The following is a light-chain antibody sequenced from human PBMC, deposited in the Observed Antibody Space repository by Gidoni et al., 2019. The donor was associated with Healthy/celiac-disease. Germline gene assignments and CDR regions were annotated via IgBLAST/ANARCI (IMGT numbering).Light chain of an antibody. V-gene: IGLV3-27*01. CDR1: VLAQKS. Sequence: SYELTQPSSVSVSPDQTARNNCSGDVLAQKSARWFQQKPGQAPVLVIYKDSERPSGIPALFSGSSSGTTLTLTISGAQLEDEADYYCYSAADNNVGVFCGGTKLTVL. J-gene: IGLJ2*01. CDR3: YSAADNNVGV. CDR2: KDS.